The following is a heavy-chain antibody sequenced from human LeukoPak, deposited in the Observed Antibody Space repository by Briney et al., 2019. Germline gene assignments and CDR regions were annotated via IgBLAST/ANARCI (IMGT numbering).Heavy chain of an antibody. D-gene: IGHD6-13*01. V-gene: IGHV4-59*12. Sequence: ETLSLTCTVSGVSIRSYYWKWVRPPPGKGMEWIGYIYYSGSTNYNPSLKTRVTISVDTSKNQFSLNLSSVTAADTAVYYCARDPGIAAAVSWFDPWGQGTLVTVSS. CDR2: IYYSGST. J-gene: IGHJ5*02. CDR3: ARDPGIAAAVSWFDP. CDR1: GVSIRSYY.